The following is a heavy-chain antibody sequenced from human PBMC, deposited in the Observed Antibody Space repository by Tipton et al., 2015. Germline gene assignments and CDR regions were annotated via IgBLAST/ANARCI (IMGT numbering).Heavy chain of an antibody. CDR2: ISVYNGYT. CDR1: GYIFGSYG. J-gene: IGHJ6*02. Sequence: QLVQSGPEVKKPGASVKVSCKASGYIFGSYGISWVRQAPGQGLEWMAWISVYNGYTNYAQKVQGRVTMTIDRSTSTAYMELRSLRSDDTAMYYCARSSRYSGYDSYGMDVWGQGTTVTVSS. CDR3: ARSSRYSGYDSYGMDV. V-gene: IGHV1-18*01. D-gene: IGHD5-12*01.